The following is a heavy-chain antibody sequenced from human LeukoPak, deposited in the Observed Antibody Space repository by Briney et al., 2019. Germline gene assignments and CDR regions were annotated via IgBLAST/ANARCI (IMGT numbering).Heavy chain of an antibody. J-gene: IGHJ4*02. CDR1: GDSVRTSNYY. V-gene: IGHV4-61*01. CDR3: ARDPVGGSTIFDS. CDR2: IHYSGNT. Sequence: SETLSLTCTVSGDSVRTSNYYWSWIRQPPGKGLEWIGYIHYSGNTNYNTSLKSRVTISVDTSKNQFSLQLNSVTPEDTAVYFCARDPVGGSTIFDSWGQGTLVTVSS. D-gene: IGHD1-26*01.